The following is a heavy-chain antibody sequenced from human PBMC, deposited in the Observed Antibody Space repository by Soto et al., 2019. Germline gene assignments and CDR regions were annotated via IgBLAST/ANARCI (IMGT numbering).Heavy chain of an antibody. J-gene: IGHJ4*02. Sequence: GXSVKVSCKASGGTFSSYAISWVRQAPGQGLEWMGGIIPIFGTANYAQKFQGRVTITRDTSASTAYMELSSLRSEDTAMYYCARAGDDCSAANCYVIDSWGQGPLVTVSS. D-gene: IGHD2-2*01. CDR1: GGTFSSYA. CDR2: IIPIFGTA. CDR3: ARAGDDCSAANCYVIDS. V-gene: IGHV1-69*05.